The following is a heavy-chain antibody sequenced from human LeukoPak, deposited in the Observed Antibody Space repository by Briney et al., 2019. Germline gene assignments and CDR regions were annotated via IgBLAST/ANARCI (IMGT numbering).Heavy chain of an antibody. V-gene: IGHV4-59*08. D-gene: IGHD2-2*01. J-gene: IGHJ5*01. CDR2: IYYSGST. Sequence: PSETLSLTCTVSGGSISSYYWSWIRQPPGKGLEWIGCIYYSGSTNYNPSLKSRVTISVDTSKNQFSLKLSSVTAADTAVYYCARQVVPAAFRVWYAWFAPGAKGTLVT. CDR1: GGSISSYY. CDR3: ARQVVPAAFRVWYAWFAP.